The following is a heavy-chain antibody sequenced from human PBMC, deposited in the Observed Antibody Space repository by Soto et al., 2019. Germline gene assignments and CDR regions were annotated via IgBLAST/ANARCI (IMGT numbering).Heavy chain of an antibody. J-gene: IGHJ4*02. CDR2: IIPILGIA. CDR1: GGTFSSYT. D-gene: IGHD6-19*01. V-gene: IGHV1-69*08. CDR3: AREIAVAGNYDY. Sequence: QVQLVQSGAEVKKPGSSVKVSCKASGGTFSSYTISWVRQAPGQGLEWMGRIIPILGIANYAQKFQGRVTITADKSTSTAYMELSSLRSEDTVVYYCAREIAVAGNYDYWGQGTLVTVSS.